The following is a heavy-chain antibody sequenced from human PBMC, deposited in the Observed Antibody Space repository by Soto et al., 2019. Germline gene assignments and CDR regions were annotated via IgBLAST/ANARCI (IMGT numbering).Heavy chain of an antibody. CDR2: IYYSGST. Sequence: QVQLQESGPGLVKPSETLSLTCTVSGVSISSYYWSWIRQPPGKGLGWIGYIYYSGSTNYNPSLKSRVTISVDTSKNQFSLKLGSVTAADTAVYYCAHYGSGSYGLGWFDPWGQGTLVTVSS. D-gene: IGHD3-10*01. V-gene: IGHV4-59*01. CDR3: AHYGSGSYGLGWFDP. J-gene: IGHJ5*02. CDR1: GVSISSYY.